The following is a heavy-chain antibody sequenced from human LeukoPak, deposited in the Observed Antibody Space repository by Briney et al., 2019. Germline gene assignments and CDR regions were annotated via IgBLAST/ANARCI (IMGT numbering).Heavy chain of an antibody. CDR1: GFTFISYA. J-gene: IGHJ4*02. V-gene: IGHV3-23*01. Sequence: PGGSLRLSCAASGFTFISYAMSWVRQAPGKGLERVSAISGSGGSTYYADSVKGRFTISRDNSKRMLYLQMNSLTIGDTAVYYCAKDLPDTSGWSRGAFDKWGQGTLVTVSS. CDR2: ISGSGGST. CDR3: AKDLPDTSGWSRGAFDK. D-gene: IGHD6-19*01.